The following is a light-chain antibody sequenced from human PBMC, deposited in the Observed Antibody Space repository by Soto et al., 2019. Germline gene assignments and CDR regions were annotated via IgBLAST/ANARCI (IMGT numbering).Light chain of an antibody. V-gene: IGKV1-9*01. CDR1: QGISSY. CDR3: QKLFDSPIT. Sequence: IQLTQSPSCLGGHVRASDTITCRASQGISSYLAWYQQKPGKDPKLMIYADSTLESGVTSRFSATVSGTEFSLTITSLQPEDFATYYCQKLFDSPITCGQGTRLEIK. CDR2: ADS. J-gene: IGKJ5*01.